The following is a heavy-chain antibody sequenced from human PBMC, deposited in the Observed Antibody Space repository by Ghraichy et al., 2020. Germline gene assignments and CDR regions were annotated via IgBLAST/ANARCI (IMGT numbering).Heavy chain of an antibody. Sequence: GESLNISCAASGFTFTSYSMNWVRQAPGKGLEWISYISSRSDTIYYADSVKGRFTVSRDNAKSSLYLQMNSLRDEDTALYYCARGYCSGGNCFSSGRRFDYWGQGTLVTVSS. CDR1: GFTFTSYS. CDR3: ARGYCSGGNCFSSGRRFDY. V-gene: IGHV3-48*02. D-gene: IGHD2-15*01. J-gene: IGHJ4*02. CDR2: ISSRSDTI.